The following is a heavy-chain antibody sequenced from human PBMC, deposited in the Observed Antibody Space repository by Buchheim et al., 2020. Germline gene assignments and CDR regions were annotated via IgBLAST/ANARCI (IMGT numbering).Heavy chain of an antibody. CDR2: IHYSGST. CDR3: ARSSGRKGVLGY. D-gene: IGHD1-26*01. CDR1: GGSISSSSYY. J-gene: IGHJ4*02. Sequence: QLQLQESGPGLVKPSETLSLTCTVSGGSISSSSYYWGWIRRPPGEGLEWIGSIHYSGSTYYNPSLKSRVTISVDTSTNQFSLKLSSVTAADTAVYYCARSSGRKGVLGYWGQGTL. V-gene: IGHV4-39*01.